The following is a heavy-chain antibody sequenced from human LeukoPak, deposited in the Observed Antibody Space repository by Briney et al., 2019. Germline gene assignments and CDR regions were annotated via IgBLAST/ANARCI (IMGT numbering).Heavy chain of an antibody. V-gene: IGHV4-59*08. J-gene: IGHJ4*02. CDR2: IYDYGST. Sequence: SETLSLTCTVSSGSISTYYWSWIRQPPGKGLEWIGYIYDYGSTNINPSLKSRVTISKDTSKNQFPVKLSSVTAADTAVYYCARHGGSYSFDSWGQGTLVSVSS. D-gene: IGHD2-21*01. CDR1: SGSISTYY. CDR3: ARHGGSYSFDS.